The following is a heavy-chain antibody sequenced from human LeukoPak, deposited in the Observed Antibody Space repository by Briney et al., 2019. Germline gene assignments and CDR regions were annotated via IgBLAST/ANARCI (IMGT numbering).Heavy chain of an antibody. CDR3: ARELPLAWYFDL. Sequence: SQTLSLTCTVSGGSVSSGGYYWSWIRQHPGKGLEWIGYIYYSGSTYYNPSLKSRVTISVDTSKNQFSLKLSSVTAADTAVYYCARELPLAWYFDLWGRGTLVTVSS. CDR1: GGSVSSGGYY. CDR2: IYYSGST. D-gene: IGHD2-15*01. V-gene: IGHV4-31*03. J-gene: IGHJ2*01.